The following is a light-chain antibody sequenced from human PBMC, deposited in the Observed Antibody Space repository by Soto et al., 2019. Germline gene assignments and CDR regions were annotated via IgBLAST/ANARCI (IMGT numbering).Light chain of an antibody. CDR2: GAS. CDR1: QSVSNK. V-gene: IGKV3D-15*01. Sequence: EILMTQSPATLSVSPGERATISCRASQSVSNKLAWYQQKPGQAPRLLIYGASTRATGIPARFSGSGSGTEFTLTISSLQSEDFALYYCQQYNNWPPITFGQGTRLEIK. J-gene: IGKJ5*01. CDR3: QQYNNWPPIT.